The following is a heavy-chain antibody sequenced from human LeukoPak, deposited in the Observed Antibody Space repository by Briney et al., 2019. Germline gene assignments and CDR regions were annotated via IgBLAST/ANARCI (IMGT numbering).Heavy chain of an antibody. CDR2: IYYHENT. CDR3: ARRAYSAAYWKHFDY. J-gene: IGHJ4*02. D-gene: IGHD1-1*01. CDR1: GGSISSSSDY. V-gene: IGHV4-39*01. Sequence: PSETLSLTCTGSGGSISSSSDYWGWIRQAPGKGLEWIGSIYYHENTYYNSSLKSRVTISVDTSKNQFSLKLNSVTAADTAVYFCARRAYSAAYWKHFDYWGQGTLVTVSS.